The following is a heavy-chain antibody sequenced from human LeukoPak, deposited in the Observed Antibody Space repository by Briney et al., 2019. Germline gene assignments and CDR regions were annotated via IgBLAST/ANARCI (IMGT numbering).Heavy chain of an antibody. J-gene: IGHJ4*02. CDR1: GFTFSSYS. Sequence: GGSLRLSCAASGFTFSSYSMNWVRQAPGKGLEWVSSISSSSSYIYYADSVKGRFTISRDNAKNSLYLQMSSLRAEDTAVYYCARDDGFSYYDILTGYYNPLDYWGQGTLVTVSS. CDR3: ARDDGFSYYDILTGYYNPLDY. D-gene: IGHD3-9*01. V-gene: IGHV3-21*01. CDR2: ISSSSSYI.